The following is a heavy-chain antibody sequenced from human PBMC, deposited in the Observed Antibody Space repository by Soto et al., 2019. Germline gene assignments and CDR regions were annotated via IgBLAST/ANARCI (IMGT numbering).Heavy chain of an antibody. Sequence: EVQLLESGGGLVRPGESLRLSCAASGFNFNKYAMSWVRQAPGEGLEWVSGISCCGGTASYTDSVKGHFTIARDDAKNTLYLHMNSLRVEDTAEYYCAKADGQQWLLPHLENWGRGTLVTVS. CDR3: AKADGQQWLLPHLEN. CDR1: GFNFNKYA. J-gene: IGHJ4*02. CDR2: ISCCGGTA. V-gene: IGHV3-23*01. D-gene: IGHD6-19*01.